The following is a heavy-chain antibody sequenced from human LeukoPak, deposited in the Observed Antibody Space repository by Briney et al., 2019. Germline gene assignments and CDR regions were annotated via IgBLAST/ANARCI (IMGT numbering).Heavy chain of an antibody. J-gene: IGHJ5*02. CDR3: ARLSYSNSWWNWFDP. D-gene: IGHD6-13*01. V-gene: IGHV4-61*05. CDR1: GGSISSNRHY. CDR2: IYYSGST. Sequence: SETLSLTCTVSGGSISSNRHYWGWIRQPPGKGLEWIGNIYYSGSTNYNPSLKSRVTISVDTSKNQFSLKLSSVTAADTAVYYCARLSYSNSWWNWFDPWGQGTLVTVSS.